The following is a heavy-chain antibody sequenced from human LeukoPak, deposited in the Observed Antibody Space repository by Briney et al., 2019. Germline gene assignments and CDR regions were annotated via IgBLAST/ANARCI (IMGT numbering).Heavy chain of an antibody. CDR1: VGSISTYY. J-gene: IGHJ4*02. CDR3: SRITQGTFDY. V-gene: IGHV4-59*01. CDR2: ISYSGST. D-gene: IGHD3-10*01. Sequence: PSETLSLTSTISVGSISTYYWGWIRQPPGKGLEWIGYISYSGSTTYTPSLESRVTISVDTSKNQFSMRLSSVTGADTAVYYCSRITQGTFDYWGQGILVTVSS.